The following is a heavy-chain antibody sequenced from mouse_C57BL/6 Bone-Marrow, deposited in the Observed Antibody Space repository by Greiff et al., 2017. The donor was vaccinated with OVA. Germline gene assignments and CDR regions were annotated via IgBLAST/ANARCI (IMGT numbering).Heavy chain of an antibody. CDR3: AKTGFDY. Sequence: EVMLVESGGGLVKPGGSLKLSCAASGFTFSDYGMHWVRQAPEKGLEWVVYISSGSSTIYYADTVKGRFTISRDNAKNTLFLQMTSLRSEDTAMYYCAKTGFDYWGQGTTLTVSS. V-gene: IGHV5-17*01. J-gene: IGHJ2*01. D-gene: IGHD4-1*01. CDR2: ISSGSSTI. CDR1: GFTFSDYG.